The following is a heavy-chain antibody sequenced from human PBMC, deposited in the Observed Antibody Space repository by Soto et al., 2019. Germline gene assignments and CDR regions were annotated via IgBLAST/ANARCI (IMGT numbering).Heavy chain of an antibody. CDR3: AHGPNSSFFDY. Sequence: QITLKESGPTLVKPTQTLTLTCTFSGFSLSTSGVGVGWIRQPPGKALEWLALIYWDDDKRYSPSLKSRLTITQDTSKNQVVLTMNHMDPVDTATYYRAHGPNSSFFDYWGQGTLVTVSS. D-gene: IGHD6-6*01. CDR1: GFSLSTSGVG. J-gene: IGHJ4*02. V-gene: IGHV2-5*02. CDR2: IYWDDDK.